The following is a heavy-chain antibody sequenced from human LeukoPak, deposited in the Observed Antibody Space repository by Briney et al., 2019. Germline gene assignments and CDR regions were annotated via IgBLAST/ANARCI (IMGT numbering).Heavy chain of an antibody. D-gene: IGHD3-3*01. CDR1: GFTFSSYA. V-gene: IGHV3-23*01. Sequence: PGGSLRLSCAASGFTFSSYAMSWVRQAPGKGLEWVSAISGSGGSTYYADSVKGRFTISRDNSKNTLYLQMNSLRAEDTAVYYCARGDYDFWSGYYSGFDYWGQGTLVTVSS. J-gene: IGHJ4*02. CDR2: ISGSGGST. CDR3: ARGDYDFWSGYYSGFDY.